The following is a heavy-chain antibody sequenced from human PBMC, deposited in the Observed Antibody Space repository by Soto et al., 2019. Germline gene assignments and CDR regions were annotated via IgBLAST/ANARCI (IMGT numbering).Heavy chain of an antibody. Sequence: EVQLVESGGGLVKPGGSLRLSCAASGFTFSNAWMNWVRQAPGKGLEWVGRIKSKTDGGTTDYAAPVKGRFTISRDDSKNTLYLQMNSLKTEDTAVYYCTTDPYGDSRGPDYWGQGTLVTVSS. V-gene: IGHV3-15*07. CDR1: GFTFSNAW. D-gene: IGHD4-17*01. CDR3: TTDPYGDSRGPDY. CDR2: IKSKTDGGTT. J-gene: IGHJ4*02.